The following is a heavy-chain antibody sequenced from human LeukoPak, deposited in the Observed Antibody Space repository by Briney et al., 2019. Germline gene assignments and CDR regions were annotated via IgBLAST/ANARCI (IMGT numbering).Heavy chain of an antibody. V-gene: IGHV5-51*01. J-gene: IGHJ5*02. CDR3: ARHSYTNGWFFFDP. CDR1: GYRFTTYW. Sequence: GEPLKISCKGSGYRFTTYWIAWVRQMPGKGLEWMGIIYPGDSNTRYSPSIQGQVTISADTSINTAYLQWSSLKTSDTAMYYCARHSYTNGWFFFDPWGQGTLVTVSS. D-gene: IGHD6-19*01. CDR2: IYPGDSNT.